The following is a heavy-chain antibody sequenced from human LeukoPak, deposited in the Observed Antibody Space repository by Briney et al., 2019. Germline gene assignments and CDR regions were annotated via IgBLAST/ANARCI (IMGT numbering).Heavy chain of an antibody. CDR1: GFTFSNYW. Sequence: PGGSLRLSCAASGFTFSNYWMRWVRQAPGKGLEWVAHINQDRSEEHYMDSVKARFIISRDNAKNSLSLQMDSLRAEDTAVYYCVRDGGVSGYDLLDYWGQGTLVTVSS. V-gene: IGHV3-7*01. CDR2: INQDRSEE. D-gene: IGHD5-12*01. CDR3: VRDGGVSGYDLLDY. J-gene: IGHJ4*02.